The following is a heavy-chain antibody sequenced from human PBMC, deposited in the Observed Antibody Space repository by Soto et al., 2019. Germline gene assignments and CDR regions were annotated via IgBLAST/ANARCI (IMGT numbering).Heavy chain of an antibody. V-gene: IGHV3-23*01. CDR2: ISDSGGST. CDR1: GFTFSSYA. J-gene: IGHJ4*02. CDR3: AKDFSSGYYYFDY. D-gene: IGHD3-22*01. Sequence: PGGSLRLSCAASGFTFSSYAMSWVRQAPGKGLEWVSVISDSGGSTYHADSVKGRFTISRDNSKTTLYLQMNSLRAEDTAVYYFAKDFSSGYYYFDYWGQGTLVTVSS.